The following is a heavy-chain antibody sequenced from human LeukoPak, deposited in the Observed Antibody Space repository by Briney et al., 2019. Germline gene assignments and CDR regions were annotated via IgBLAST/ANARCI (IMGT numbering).Heavy chain of an antibody. CDR1: GYTFTSYG. J-gene: IGHJ4*02. Sequence: GASVTVSCKASGYTFTSYGISWVRQAPGQGLEWMGWISAFNGNTNYAQKLQGRVTMTTDTSTSTVYMELRSLRSDDTAVYYCARDLSYGDYADYWGQGTLVTVSS. CDR3: ARDLSYGDYADY. D-gene: IGHD4-17*01. V-gene: IGHV1-18*01. CDR2: ISAFNGNT.